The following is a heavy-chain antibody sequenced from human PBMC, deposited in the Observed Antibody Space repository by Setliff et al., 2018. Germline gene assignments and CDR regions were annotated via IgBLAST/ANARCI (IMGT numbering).Heavy chain of an antibody. D-gene: IGHD5-12*01. V-gene: IGHV1-46*01. CDR3: ARVQLEEMATIFLDY. Sequence: GASVKVSCKASGYTFTSHYMHWVRQAPGLGLEWMGTINPSSGRTSYAQKFQGRVTMTRDTSTSTVYMDMSSLRSEDTAVYYCARVQLEEMATIFLDYWGQGTLVTVSS. CDR1: GYTFTSHY. CDR2: INPSSGRT. J-gene: IGHJ4*02.